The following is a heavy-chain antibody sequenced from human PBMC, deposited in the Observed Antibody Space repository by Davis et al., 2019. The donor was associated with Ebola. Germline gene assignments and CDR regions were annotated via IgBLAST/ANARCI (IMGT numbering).Heavy chain of an antibody. Sequence: GESLKISCAASGFTFSSYWMSWVRQAPGKGLEWVANIKQDGSEKYYVDSVKGRFPISRDNAENSLSLQMNSLRGDDTAVYYCARDAGYSSFDIWGQGTMVTVSS. CDR1: GFTFSSYW. J-gene: IGHJ3*02. CDR3: ARDAGYSSFDI. D-gene: IGHD6-13*01. V-gene: IGHV3-7*01. CDR2: IKQDGSEK.